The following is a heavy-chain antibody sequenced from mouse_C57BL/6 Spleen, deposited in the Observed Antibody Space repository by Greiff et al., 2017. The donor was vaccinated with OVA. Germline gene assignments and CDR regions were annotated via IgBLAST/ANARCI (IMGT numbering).Heavy chain of an antibody. J-gene: IGHJ4*01. D-gene: IGHD1-1*01. CDR3: ARSTVVGRYAMDY. CDR2: INPNNGGT. Sequence: EVQLQQSGPELVKPGASVKISCKASGYTFTDYYMNWVTQSHGKSLEWIGDINPNNGGTSYTQKFKGKATLTVDKSSSTAYMELRSLTSEDSAVYYCARSTVVGRYAMDYWGQGTSVTVSS. V-gene: IGHV1-26*01. CDR1: GYTFTDYY.